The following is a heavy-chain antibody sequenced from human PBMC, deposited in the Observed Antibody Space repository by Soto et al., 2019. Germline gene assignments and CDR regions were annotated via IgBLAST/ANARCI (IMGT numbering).Heavy chain of an antibody. V-gene: IGHV4-39*01. D-gene: IGHD5-12*01. CDR1: GRSISEINSY. CDR3: ARPEGGYGSGYSWFDP. CDR2: IHHTGST. Sequence: SETLSLTCSVSGRSISEINSYWGWIRQTPGEGMEWIGTIHHTGSTYYNPSLKSRVIISLDTSKNQFSLKLSSVTAADTALYYCARPEGGYGSGYSWFDPWGQGTRVTVSS. J-gene: IGHJ5*02.